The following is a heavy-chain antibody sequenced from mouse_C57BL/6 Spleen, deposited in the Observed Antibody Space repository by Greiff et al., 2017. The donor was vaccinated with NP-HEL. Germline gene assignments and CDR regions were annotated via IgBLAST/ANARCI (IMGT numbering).Heavy chain of an antibody. J-gene: IGHJ4*01. V-gene: IGHV10-3*01. CDR3: VRGDYGMDY. Sequence: EVKLVESGGGLVQPKGSLKLSCAASGFTFNTYAMHWVRQAPGKGLEWVGRLRSKSSNYATYYADSGKDRFTISRDDSQSMLYLQMNNLKTEDTAMYYCVRGDYGMDYWGQGTSVTVSS. CDR1: GFTFNTYA. CDR2: LRSKSSNYAT.